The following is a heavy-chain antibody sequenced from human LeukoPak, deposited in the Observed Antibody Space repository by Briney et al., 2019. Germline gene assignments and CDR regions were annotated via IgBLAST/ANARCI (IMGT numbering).Heavy chain of an antibody. CDR3: ARDSTGYSSSWYNFDY. V-gene: IGHV3-64*01. CDR1: GFTFGSYA. D-gene: IGHD6-13*01. J-gene: IGHJ4*02. Sequence: GGSLRLSCAASGFTFGSYAMHWVRQAPGKGLEYVSAISSNGGSTYYANSVKGRFTISRDNSKNTLYLQMGSLRAEDMAVYYCARDSTGYSSSWYNFDYWGQGTLVTVSS. CDR2: ISSNGGST.